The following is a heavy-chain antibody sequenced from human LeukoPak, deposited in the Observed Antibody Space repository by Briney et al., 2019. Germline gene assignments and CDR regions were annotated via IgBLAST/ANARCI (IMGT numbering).Heavy chain of an antibody. V-gene: IGHV3-7*03. CDR3: AKDNRDYYYYGMDV. CDR2: INEDGSEN. CDR1: GFTFRTYW. J-gene: IGHJ6*02. Sequence: GGSLRLSCAASGFTFRTYWMSWVRQAPGKGLEWVANINEDGSENYYVDSLKGRFTISRDNAKNSLYLQMNSLRAEDTALYYCAKDNRDYYYYGMDVWGQGTTVTVSS.